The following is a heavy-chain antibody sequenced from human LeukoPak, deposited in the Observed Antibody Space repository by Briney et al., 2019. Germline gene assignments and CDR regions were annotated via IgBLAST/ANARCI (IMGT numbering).Heavy chain of an antibody. J-gene: IGHJ4*02. CDR2: INSDGSST. CDR3: ARRSGSYCFDY. CDR1: GFTFSSYW. D-gene: IGHD1-26*01. Sequence: GGSLRLSCAASGFTFSSYWMHWVRHAPGKGLVWVSRINSDGSSTNYADSVKGRFTISRDNAKNTLYLQMNSLRAEDTAVYYCARRSGSYCFDYWGQGTLVTVSS. V-gene: IGHV3-74*01.